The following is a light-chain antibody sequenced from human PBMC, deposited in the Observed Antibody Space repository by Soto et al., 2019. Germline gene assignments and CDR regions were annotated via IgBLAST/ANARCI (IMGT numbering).Light chain of an antibody. CDR1: SSNIGAGYD. CDR2: GSA. V-gene: IGLV1-40*01. Sequence: QSVLTQPPSVSGAPGQRVTISCSGSSSNIGAGYDVHWYQQLPGTAPKLLLSGSANRPSGVPDRFSGSKSGTSASLAITGLQAEDEANYYCQSYDNTLGGHVVFGGGTQLTVL. J-gene: IGLJ2*01. CDR3: QSYDNTLGGHVV.